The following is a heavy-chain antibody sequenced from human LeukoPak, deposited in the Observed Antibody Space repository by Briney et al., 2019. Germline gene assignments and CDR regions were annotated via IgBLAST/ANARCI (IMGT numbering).Heavy chain of an antibody. Sequence: GGSLRLSCAASGFTFSSYDMSWVRQAPGKRLEWVSIIYSGGRMSYADSVKGRFTISRHISKNTLFLQMNRLRPEDTAVYYCARSSSGWYYYFDSWGQGTLVTVSS. CDR1: GFTFSSYD. V-gene: IGHV3-53*04. J-gene: IGHJ4*02. CDR2: IYSGGRM. CDR3: ARSSSGWYYYFDS. D-gene: IGHD6-19*01.